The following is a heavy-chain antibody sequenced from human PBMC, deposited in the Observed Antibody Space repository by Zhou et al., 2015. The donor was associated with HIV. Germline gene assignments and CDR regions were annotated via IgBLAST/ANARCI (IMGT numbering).Heavy chain of an antibody. CDR2: MNPHTANT. CDR3: ARRGGKSGYSSGMFGY. D-gene: IGHD5-12*01. CDR1: GYTFTTYD. J-gene: IGHJ4*02. V-gene: IGHV1-8*01. Sequence: QVQLVQSGAEVRKPGASVKVSCKSSGYTFTTYDINWVRQAPGQGLEWLGWMNPHTANTGYAQKFQGRLTMTSDTSISAAYMELSSLTSEDTAVYYCARRGGKSGYSSGMFGYWGQGTLVTVAS.